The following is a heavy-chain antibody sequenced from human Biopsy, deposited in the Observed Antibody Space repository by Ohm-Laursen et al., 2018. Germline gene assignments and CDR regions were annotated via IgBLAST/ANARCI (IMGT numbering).Heavy chain of an antibody. CDR2: ISYTGGI. J-gene: IGHJ4*02. V-gene: IGHV4-59*01. CDR3: ARMPHFDY. CDR1: RDSISNYY. D-gene: IGHD2-2*01. Sequence: GTLSLTCTVSRDSISNYYWTWIRQSPGKGLGWLAYISYTGGITSNPSLNGRTTMSLDTSKNQFSLRLIYVTAADTAVYYCARMPHFDYWGQGILVTVSS.